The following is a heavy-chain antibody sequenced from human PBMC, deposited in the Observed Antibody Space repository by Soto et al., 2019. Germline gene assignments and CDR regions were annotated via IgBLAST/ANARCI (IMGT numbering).Heavy chain of an antibody. CDR2: ISGRGGSS. V-gene: IGHV3-23*01. CDR3: VRVAGSGGYFDF. J-gene: IGHJ4*02. Sequence: EVQLLESGGGLAQPGGSLRLCCATSGFPFSSYAMAWVRQAPGKGLAWVSGISGRGGSSFYADSVKGRFTISRDNSKSTLYLQMSSLRAEDTAVYYCVRVAGSGGYFDFWGQGILVTVSS. D-gene: IGHD3-10*01. CDR1: GFPFSSYA.